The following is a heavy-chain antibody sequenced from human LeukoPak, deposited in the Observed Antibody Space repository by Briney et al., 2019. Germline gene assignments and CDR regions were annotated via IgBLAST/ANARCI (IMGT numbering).Heavy chain of an antibody. D-gene: IGHD3-10*01. CDR1: GFTFSSYS. J-gene: IGHJ4*02. Sequence: GGSLRLSCAASGFTFSSYSMNWVRQAPGKGLEWVSSISSSSSYIYYADSVKGRFTISRDNAKTSLDLQMHSLRAEDPAVYYCARAARGGDYWGQGTLVTVSS. V-gene: IGHV3-21*01. CDR2: ISSSSSYI. CDR3: ARAARGGDY.